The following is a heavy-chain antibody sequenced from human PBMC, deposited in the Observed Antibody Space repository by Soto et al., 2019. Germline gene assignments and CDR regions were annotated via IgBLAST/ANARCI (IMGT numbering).Heavy chain of an antibody. CDR1: GGSISSYY. CDR2: IYYSGST. D-gene: IGHD4-4*01. CDR3: ARGRYSNYEDNYFDY. J-gene: IGHJ4*02. Sequence: SETLSLTCTVSGGSISSYYWSWIRQPPGKGLEWIGYIYYSGSTNYNPSLKSRVTISVDTSKNQFSLKLSSVTAADTAVYYCARGRYSNYEDNYFDYWGQGTLVTVSS. V-gene: IGHV4-59*01.